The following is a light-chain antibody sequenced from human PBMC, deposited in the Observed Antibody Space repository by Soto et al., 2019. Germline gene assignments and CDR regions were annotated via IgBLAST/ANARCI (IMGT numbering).Light chain of an antibody. Sequence: EIVLTQSPATLSLSPGERATLSCRASQSVRSNLAWYQQKPGQAPRLLIYDASNRAAGIPARVSGSGSGTDFTLTISSLEPEDFAVYYCHQRNSWPLTFGGGTKVEIK. CDR2: DAS. V-gene: IGKV3-11*01. CDR3: HQRNSWPLT. J-gene: IGKJ4*02. CDR1: QSVRSN.